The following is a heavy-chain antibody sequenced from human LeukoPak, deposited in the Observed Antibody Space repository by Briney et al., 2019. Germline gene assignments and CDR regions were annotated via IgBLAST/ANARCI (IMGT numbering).Heavy chain of an antibody. D-gene: IGHD4-17*01. CDR1: GFTFSSYA. CDR2: ISSNGGST. Sequence: PGGSLRLSCAASGFTFSSYAMHWVRQAPGKGLEYVSAISSNGGSTYYANSVKGRFTISRDNSKNTLYLQMGSLRAEDMAVYYCARGLSDYGDYDSWFDPWGQGTLVTVSS. J-gene: IGHJ5*02. CDR3: ARGLSDYGDYDSWFDP. V-gene: IGHV3-64*01.